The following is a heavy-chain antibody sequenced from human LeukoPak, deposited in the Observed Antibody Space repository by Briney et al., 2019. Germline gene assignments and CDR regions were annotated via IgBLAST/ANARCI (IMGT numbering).Heavy chain of an antibody. D-gene: IGHD6-19*01. CDR2: IKRDGSEK. J-gene: IGHJ4*02. V-gene: IGHV3-7*03. CDR1: GFTFNSYW. CDR3: ARLGPASSGWPGSFDY. Sequence: GGSLRLFCAASGFTFNSYWMNWVRQASGTGLQWVANIKRDGSEKYYVDSVKGRFTISRDNAKNSLDLQMNSLRVEDTAVYYCARLGPASSGWPGSFDYWGQGTLVTVSS.